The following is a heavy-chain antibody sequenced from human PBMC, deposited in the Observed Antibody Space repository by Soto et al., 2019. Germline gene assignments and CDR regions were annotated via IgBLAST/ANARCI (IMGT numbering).Heavy chain of an antibody. CDR1: GYSFTSYW. D-gene: IGHD2-15*01. J-gene: IGHJ5*02. V-gene: IGHV5-10-1*01. CDR2: IDPSDSYT. Sequence: GESLKISCKGSGYSFTSYWISWVRQMPGKGLEWMGRIDPSDSYTNYSPSLQGHVTISADKSISTAYLQWSSLKASDTAMYYCARLTFPTTLLRYCSGGSCYGWFDPWGQGTLVTVSS. CDR3: ARLTFPTTLLRYCSGGSCYGWFDP.